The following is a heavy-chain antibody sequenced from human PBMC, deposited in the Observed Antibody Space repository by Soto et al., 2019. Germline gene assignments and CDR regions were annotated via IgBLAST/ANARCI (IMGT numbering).Heavy chain of an antibody. CDR2: ISGSGGST. D-gene: IGHD4-17*01. CDR3: ATAVTTSLYYYYGMDV. CDR1: GFTFNSYS. V-gene: IGHV3-23*01. J-gene: IGHJ6*02. Sequence: LRLSCAASGFTFNSYSMTWVRQAPGKGLEWVSGISGSGGSTKYADSVKGRVTISRDNSKNTLYLQMNSLRAEDTAVYYCATAVTTSLYYYYGMDVWGQGTTVTVSS.